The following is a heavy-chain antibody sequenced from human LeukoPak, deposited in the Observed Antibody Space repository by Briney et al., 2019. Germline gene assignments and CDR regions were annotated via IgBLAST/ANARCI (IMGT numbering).Heavy chain of an antibody. Sequence: GSLRLSCAASGFTFSSYGMHWVRQAPGKGLEWVAVIWYDGSNKYYADSAKGRFTISRDNSKNTLYLQMNSLRAEDTDVYYCARDGAQAGFDPWGQGTLVTVSS. CDR3: ARDGAQAGFDP. CDR2: IWYDGSNK. V-gene: IGHV3-33*01. D-gene: IGHD3-16*01. CDR1: GFTFSSYG. J-gene: IGHJ5*02.